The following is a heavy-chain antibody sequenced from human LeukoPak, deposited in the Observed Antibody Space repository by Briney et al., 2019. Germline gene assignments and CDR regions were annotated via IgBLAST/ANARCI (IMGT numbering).Heavy chain of an antibody. CDR1: GYSFTSYW. D-gene: IGHD3-22*01. CDR2: IHPGDSDT. V-gene: IGHV5-51*01. Sequence: GESLKISCKGSGYSFTSYWIGWVRQMRGKGLEWMGIIHPGDSDTRYSPSFQGQVTISADKSISTAYLQWSSLKASDTAMYYCARHQGGNYDSSGYPDAFDIWGQGTMVTVSS. CDR3: ARHQGGNYDSSGYPDAFDI. J-gene: IGHJ3*02.